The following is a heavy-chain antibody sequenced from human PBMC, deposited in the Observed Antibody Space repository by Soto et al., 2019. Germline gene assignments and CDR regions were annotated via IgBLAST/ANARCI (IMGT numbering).Heavy chain of an antibody. J-gene: IGHJ6*02. CDR3: ARSQGSSTSLEIYYYYCYGMDV. Sequence: QVQLVQSGAEVKKPGSSVKVSCKASGGTFSSYAISWVRQAPGHGLEWMGGIIPISGTANYAQKCQGRVTITAAESTSTAYMELSSLRSEDTAVYYCARSQGSSTSLEIYYYYCYGMDVWGQGTTVTVSS. D-gene: IGHD2-2*01. V-gene: IGHV1-69*01. CDR1: GGTFSSYA. CDR2: IIPISGTA.